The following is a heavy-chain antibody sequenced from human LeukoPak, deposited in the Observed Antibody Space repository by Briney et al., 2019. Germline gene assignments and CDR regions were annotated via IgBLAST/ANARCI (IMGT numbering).Heavy chain of an antibody. D-gene: IGHD6-13*01. V-gene: IGHV4-61*01. CDR3: ARVRRGIAANWFDP. J-gene: IGHJ5*02. CDR2: IYYSGST. Sequence: SETLSLTCTVSGGSVSSGSYYWSWVRQPPGKGLEWIGYIYYSGSTNYNPSLKSRVTISVDTSKNQFSLKLSSVTAADTAVYYCARVRRGIAANWFDPWGQGTLVTVSS. CDR1: GGSVSSGSYY.